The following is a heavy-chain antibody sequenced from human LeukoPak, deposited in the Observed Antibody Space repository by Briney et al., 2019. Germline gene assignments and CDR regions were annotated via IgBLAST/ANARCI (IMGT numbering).Heavy chain of an antibody. Sequence: PSETLSLTCTGSSGSISTYYWSGIRQPPGKRREGIGFIHYTGSTNYNPSLKSRVTISVDTSKNQFSLKLNSVTAADTAVYFCARSSGSRYYIDYWGQGTLVTVSS. CDR1: SGSISTYY. D-gene: IGHD1-26*01. V-gene: IGHV4-59*01. CDR3: ARSSGSRYYIDY. J-gene: IGHJ4*02. CDR2: IHYTGST.